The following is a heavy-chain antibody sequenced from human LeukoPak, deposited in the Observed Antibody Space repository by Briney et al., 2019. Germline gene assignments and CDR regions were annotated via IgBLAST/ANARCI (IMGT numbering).Heavy chain of an antibody. CDR1: GFTFNSYD. D-gene: IGHD6-13*01. CDR2: IRNDGSSE. Sequence: GGSLRLSCAASGFTFNSYDMHWVRQAPGKGLEWVAFIRNDGSSEFYKDPVKGRFTISRDNSKNTLYLQMNSLRAEDTAVYYCARDLSGRAAAGPWGYFQHWGQGTLVTVSS. V-gene: IGHV3-30*02. CDR3: ARDLSGRAAAGPWGYFQH. J-gene: IGHJ1*01.